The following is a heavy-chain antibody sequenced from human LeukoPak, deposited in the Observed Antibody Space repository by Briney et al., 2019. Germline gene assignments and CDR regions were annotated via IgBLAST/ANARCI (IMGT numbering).Heavy chain of an antibody. Sequence: PSETLSLTCAVYGGSFSGYYWSWIRQPPGKGLEWIGEINHSGSTNYNPSLKSRVPLSVTTSKNQFSLKLSSVTAADTAVYYCARVRVEAWFLFGRQAAPAYFDYWGQGTLVTVSS. CDR2: INHSGST. CDR1: GGSFSGYY. V-gene: IGHV4-34*01. J-gene: IGHJ4*02. D-gene: IGHD3-16*01. CDR3: ARVRVEAWFLFGRQAAPAYFDY.